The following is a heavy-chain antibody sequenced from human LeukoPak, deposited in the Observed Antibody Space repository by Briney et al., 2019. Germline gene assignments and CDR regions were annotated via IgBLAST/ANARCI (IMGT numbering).Heavy chain of an antibody. V-gene: IGHV4-39*01. CDR2: TYYSGST. CDR3: ASRDSNQYDYVWGSYRYPTFYFDY. CDR1: GGSISSSSYY. Sequence: SETLSLTCTVSGGSISSSSYYWGWIRQPPGKGLEWIGSTYYSGSTYYNPSLKSRVTISVDTSKNQFSLKLSSVTAADTAVYYCASRDSNQYDYVWGSYRYPTFYFDYWGQGTLVTVSS. D-gene: IGHD3-16*02. J-gene: IGHJ4*02.